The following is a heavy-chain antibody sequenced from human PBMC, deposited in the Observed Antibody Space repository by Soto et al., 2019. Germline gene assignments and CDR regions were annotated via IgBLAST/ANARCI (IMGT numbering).Heavy chain of an antibody. J-gene: IGHJ4*02. CDR3: ARGQYRDIVLVPAAPDSDDIFDY. CDR2: INHSGST. CDR1: GESFSGYY. Sequence: SETLSLTCAVYGESFSGYYWSWIRQPPGKGLEWIGEINHSGSTNYNPSLKSRVTISVDTSKNQFSLKLSSVTAADTAVYYGARGQYRDIVLVPAAPDSDDIFDYCGRGTLVTVSS. V-gene: IGHV4-34*01. D-gene: IGHD2-2*01.